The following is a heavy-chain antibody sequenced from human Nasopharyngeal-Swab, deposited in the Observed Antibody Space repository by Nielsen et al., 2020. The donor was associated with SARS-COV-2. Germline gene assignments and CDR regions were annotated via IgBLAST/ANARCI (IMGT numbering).Heavy chain of an antibody. D-gene: IGHD4-17*01. CDR1: GFTFSYYY. CDR3: ARDYGDRGWFDP. Sequence: GESLKISCAASGFTFSYYYMSWIRQAPGKGLEWVSYISSSGSTIYYADSVKGRFTISRDNAKNSLYLQMNSLRAEDTAVYYCARDYGDRGWFDPWGQGTLVTVSS. CDR2: ISSSGSTI. V-gene: IGHV3-11*01. J-gene: IGHJ5*02.